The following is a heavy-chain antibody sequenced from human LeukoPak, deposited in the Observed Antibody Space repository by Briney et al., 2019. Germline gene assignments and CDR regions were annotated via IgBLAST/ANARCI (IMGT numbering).Heavy chain of an antibody. CDR3: ARVWGSGWSGY. D-gene: IGHD6-19*01. CDR2: IYYSGST. Sequence: SETLSLTCTVSGGSVSSGSYYWSWIRQPPGKGLEWIGYIYYSGSTNYNPSLKSRVTISVDTSKNQFSLKLSSVTAADTAVYYCARVWGSGWSGYWGQGTLVTVSS. J-gene: IGHJ4*02. V-gene: IGHV4-61*01. CDR1: GGSVSSGSYY.